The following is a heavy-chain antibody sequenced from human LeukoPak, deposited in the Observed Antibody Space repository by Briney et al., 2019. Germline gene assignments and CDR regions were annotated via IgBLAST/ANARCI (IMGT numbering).Heavy chain of an antibody. J-gene: IGHJ6*04. Sequence: GASVKVSCKASGYTFTNYDINWVRQATGQGLEWMGWMNPNSGSTGYAQKFQGRVTMTRNTSISTAYMELSSLRSEDTAVYYCARGILWFGDDVWGKGTTVTISS. V-gene: IGHV1-8*01. CDR2: MNPNSGST. D-gene: IGHD3-10*01. CDR1: GYTFTNYD. CDR3: ARGILWFGDDV.